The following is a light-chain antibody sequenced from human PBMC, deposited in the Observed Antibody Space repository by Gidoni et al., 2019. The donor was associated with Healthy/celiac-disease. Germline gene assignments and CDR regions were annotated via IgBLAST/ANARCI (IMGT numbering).Light chain of an antibody. CDR1: QSVSSSY. V-gene: IGKV3-20*01. CDR2: GAS. Sequence: IVLTQSPGTLSLSPGERATLACRASQSVSSSYLALYQQKPGQAPRLLIYGASSRATGIPDRFSGSGSGTDFTLTISRLEPEDFAVYYCQQYGSSPYTFGQGTKLEIK. CDR3: QQYGSSPYT. J-gene: IGKJ2*01.